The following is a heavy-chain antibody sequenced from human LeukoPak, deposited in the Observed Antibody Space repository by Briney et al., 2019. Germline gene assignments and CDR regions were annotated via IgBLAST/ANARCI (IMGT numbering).Heavy chain of an antibody. D-gene: IGHD4-23*01. CDR3: ARGGTGGTFDI. V-gene: IGHV4-59*01. CDR2: IYYSGST. J-gene: IGHJ3*02. Sequence: SETLSLTCTVSGGSFISYYWTWIRQPPGKGLEWVGYIYYSGSTTYNPSLNSRVTISSDSPKNKFSLRVTSVTAADTAVYYCARGGTGGTFDIWGQGTMVTVSS. CDR1: GGSFISYY.